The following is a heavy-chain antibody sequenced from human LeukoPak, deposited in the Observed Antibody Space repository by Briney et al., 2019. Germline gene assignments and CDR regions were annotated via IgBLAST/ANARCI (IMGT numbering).Heavy chain of an antibody. V-gene: IGHV3-21*01. CDR2: IGTTSSYI. CDR3: ARDSYGWHDRWDY. J-gene: IGHJ4*02. D-gene: IGHD1-1*01. CDR1: GFTFDDYA. Sequence: PGRSLRLSCAASGFTFDDYAMHWVRQAPGKGLEWVSFIGTTSSYIYYADSVKGRFTISRDNAKNSVYLQMNSLRAEDTAVYYCARDSYGWHDRWDYWGQGTLVTVSS.